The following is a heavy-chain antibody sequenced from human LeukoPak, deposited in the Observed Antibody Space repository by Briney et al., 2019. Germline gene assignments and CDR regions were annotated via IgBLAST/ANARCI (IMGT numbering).Heavy chain of an antibody. J-gene: IGHJ3*02. D-gene: IGHD3-22*01. CDR3: ARDSLQIYYDSSGYHLDAFDN. Sequence: ASVKVSCKPSGYTFTSYGISWVRQAPGQGLEWMGWISGCNGNTKYAQKLQGRVTMTTDTSTSTAYMELRSLRSDDTAVYYCARDSLQIYYDSSGYHLDAFDNWGQGTMVTVSS. CDR1: GYTFTSYG. CDR2: ISGCNGNT. V-gene: IGHV1-18*01.